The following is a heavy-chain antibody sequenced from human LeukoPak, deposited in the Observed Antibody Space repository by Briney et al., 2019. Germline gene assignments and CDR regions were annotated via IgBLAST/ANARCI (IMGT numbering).Heavy chain of an antibody. CDR2: ISAYNGNT. D-gene: IGHD3-16*01. V-gene: IGHV1-18*04. CDR1: GYTFTGYY. CDR3: ARDWGDVGSGGSGNFDY. J-gene: IGHJ4*02. Sequence: GASVKVSCKASGYTFTGYYMHWVRQAPGQGLEWMGWISAYNGNTNYAQKLQGRVTMTTDTSTSTAYMELRSLRSDDTAVYYCARDWGDVGSGGSGNFDYWGQGTLVTVSS.